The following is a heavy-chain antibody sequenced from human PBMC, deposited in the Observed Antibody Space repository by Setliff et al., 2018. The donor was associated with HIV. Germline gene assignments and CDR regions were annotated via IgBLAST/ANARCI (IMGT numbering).Heavy chain of an antibody. Sequence: PGGSLRLSCAASGFAFRTYAMGWVRQAAGKGLEWLTYIRYDASNKFYADSVKGRFTISRDNSKNTLLLQLNSLRVDDTAVYYCAKSCDVPSKPGPYYYSMDVWGKGTTVTVSS. J-gene: IGHJ6*03. CDR3: AKSCDVPSKPGPYYYSMDV. D-gene: IGHD2-2*01. V-gene: IGHV3-30*02. CDR1: GFAFRTYA. CDR2: IRYDASNK.